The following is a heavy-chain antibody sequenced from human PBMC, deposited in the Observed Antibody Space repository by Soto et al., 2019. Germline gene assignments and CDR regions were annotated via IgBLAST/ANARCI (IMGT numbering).Heavy chain of an antibody. J-gene: IGHJ4*02. D-gene: IGHD4-4*01. CDR2: ISWDGRST. V-gene: IGHV3-43*01. Sequence: EVQLVESGGVVIQPGGSLRLSCAASGFTFDDYSMHWVRQAPGKGLEWVSLISWDGRSTYYADSVKGRFPISTDNSRSSLYLQMNSLTTEDTAFYYCGRDGAVTDYTYLDYWGQGALVTVSS. CDR3: GRDGAVTDYTYLDY. CDR1: GFTFDDYS.